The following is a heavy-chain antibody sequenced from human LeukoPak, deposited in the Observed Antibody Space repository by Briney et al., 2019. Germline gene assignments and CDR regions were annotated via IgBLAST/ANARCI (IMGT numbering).Heavy chain of an antibody. V-gene: IGHV4-39*07. J-gene: IGHJ4*02. CDR2: IYYSGST. Sequence: SETLSLTCTVSGGSISSSSYYWGWIRQPPGKGLEWIGSIYYSGSTYYNPSLKSRVTMSVDTSKNQFSLKLSSVTAADTAVYYCARSYGSGPYYFDYWGQGTLVTVSS. D-gene: IGHD3-10*01. CDR1: GGSISSSSYY. CDR3: ARSYGSGPYYFDY.